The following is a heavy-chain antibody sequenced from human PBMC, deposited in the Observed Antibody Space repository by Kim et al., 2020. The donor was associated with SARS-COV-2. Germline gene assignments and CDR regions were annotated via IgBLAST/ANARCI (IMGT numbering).Heavy chain of an antibody. J-gene: IGHJ2*01. V-gene: IGHV4-34*01. D-gene: IGHD3-10*01. CDR2: INHRGST. CDR1: GGSFTDDY. CDR3: ARGLNFGGKVFDL. Sequence: SETLSLTCAVYGGSFTDDYWTWIRQPPEKGMGWVGQINHRGSTNSNPYPTSGITISVETSKKHFSLNLTSVTVADTAAFDFARGLNFGGKVFDLWGG.